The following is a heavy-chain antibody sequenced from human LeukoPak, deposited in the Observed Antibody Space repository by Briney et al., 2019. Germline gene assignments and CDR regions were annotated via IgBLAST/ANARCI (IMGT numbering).Heavy chain of an antibody. CDR2: IYHSGST. Sequence: PSQTLSLTCAVSGGSISSGGYSWSWIRQPPGKGLEWIGYIYHSGSTYYNPSLKSRVTISVDRSKNQFSLKLSSVTAADTAVYYCARALYYDFWSGYYINWFDSWGQGTLVTVSS. D-gene: IGHD3-3*01. J-gene: IGHJ5*01. V-gene: IGHV4-30-2*01. CDR1: GGSISSGGYS. CDR3: ARALYYDFWSGYYINWFDS.